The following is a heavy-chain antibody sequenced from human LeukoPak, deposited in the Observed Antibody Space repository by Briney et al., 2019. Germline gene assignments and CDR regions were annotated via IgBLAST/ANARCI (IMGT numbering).Heavy chain of an antibody. J-gene: IGHJ4*02. V-gene: IGHV3-20*04. CDR2: INWNGGST. Sequence: PGGSLRLSCAASGFTFDDYDMSWVRQAPGKGLEWVSGINWNGGSTGYADSVKGRFTISRDNSKNSLYLQMNSLRTEDTALYYCGKGNYYDSSGYYTTYWGQGTLVTVSS. CDR1: GFTFDDYD. D-gene: IGHD3-22*01. CDR3: GKGNYYDSSGYYTTY.